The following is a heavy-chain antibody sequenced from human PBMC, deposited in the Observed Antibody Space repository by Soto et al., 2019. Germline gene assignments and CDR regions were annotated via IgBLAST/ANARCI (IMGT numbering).Heavy chain of an antibody. Sequence: PGGSLRLSCLASGFTFSSYAMHWVRQAPGKGLEWVAIISFDGSNKYYADSVKGRFTISRDDSKSTLYLQMSSLRGDDTAVYYCARDVASPVAFDIWGQGTMVTVSS. CDR3: ARDVASPVAFDI. V-gene: IGHV3-30-3*01. CDR2: ISFDGSNK. D-gene: IGHD3-3*02. J-gene: IGHJ3*02. CDR1: GFTFSSYA.